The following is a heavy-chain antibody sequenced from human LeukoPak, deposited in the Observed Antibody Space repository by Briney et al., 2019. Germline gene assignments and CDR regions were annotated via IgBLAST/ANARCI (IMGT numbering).Heavy chain of an antibody. V-gene: IGHV3-73*01. CDR2: IRSKANSYAT. Sequence: GGSLRLSCAASGFTFSGSAMHWVRQASGKGLEWVGRIRSKANSYATAYAASVKGRFTISRDDSKNTAYLQMNSLKTEDTAVYYCTRLSYYDSSGYYYDDYWGQGTLVTVSS. J-gene: IGHJ4*02. CDR1: GFTFSGSA. D-gene: IGHD3-22*01. CDR3: TRLSYYDSSGYYYDDY.